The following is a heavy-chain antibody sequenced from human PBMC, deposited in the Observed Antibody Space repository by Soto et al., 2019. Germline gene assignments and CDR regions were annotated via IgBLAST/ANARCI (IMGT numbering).Heavy chain of an antibody. Sequence: EVQLVESGGGLVQPGRSLRLSCAASGFTFDDYAMHWVRQAPGKGLEWVSGISWNSGSIGYADSVKGRFTISRDNAKNSLYLQMNSLRAEDTALYYCAKVSPTPWNYVDYWGQGTLVTVSS. CDR2: ISWNSGSI. CDR1: GFTFDDYA. D-gene: IGHD1-1*01. J-gene: IGHJ4*02. CDR3: AKVSPTPWNYVDY. V-gene: IGHV3-9*01.